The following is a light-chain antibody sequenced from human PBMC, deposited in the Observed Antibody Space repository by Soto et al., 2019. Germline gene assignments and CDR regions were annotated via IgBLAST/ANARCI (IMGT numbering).Light chain of an antibody. J-gene: IGKJ1*01. CDR1: QTVSSNF. V-gene: IGKV3-20*01. Sequence: EIVLTQSPGTLSLSPGERGTLSCRASQTVSSNFLAWYQQKPGQAPRLLIFDASTRATGIPDRFTGSGSGTDFPLTISRLEPEHLAVYYCQFYGDPSKTFGQGTKVEIK. CDR2: DAS. CDR3: QFYGDPSKT.